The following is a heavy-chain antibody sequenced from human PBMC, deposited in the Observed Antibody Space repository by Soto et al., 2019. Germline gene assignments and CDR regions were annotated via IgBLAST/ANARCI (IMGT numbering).Heavy chain of an antibody. CDR3: AKPAQWVAGTGQFRVPQVY. D-gene: IGHD6-19*01. V-gene: IGHV3-23*01. CDR2: ISGSGGST. CDR1: GFTFSSYA. Sequence: GGSLRLSCAASGFTFSSYAMSWVRQAPGKGLEWVSAISGSGGSTYYADSVKGRFTISRDNSKNTLYLQMNSLRAEDTAVYYCAKPAQWVAGTGQFRVPQVYWGQGTLVTVSS. J-gene: IGHJ4*02.